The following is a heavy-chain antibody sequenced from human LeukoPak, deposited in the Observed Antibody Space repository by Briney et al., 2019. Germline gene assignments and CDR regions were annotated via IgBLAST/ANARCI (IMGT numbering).Heavy chain of an antibody. CDR3: AKDIGSQRYYGMDV. CDR1: GFTLSNYW. V-gene: IGHV3-9*01. J-gene: IGHJ6*02. CDR2: ISWNSGSI. Sequence: GGSLRLSCGASGFTLSNYWMHWVRQVPGKGLVWVSGISWNSGSIGYADSVKGRFTISRDNAKNSLYLQMNSLRAEDTALYYCAKDIGSQRYYGMDVWGQGTTVTVSS.